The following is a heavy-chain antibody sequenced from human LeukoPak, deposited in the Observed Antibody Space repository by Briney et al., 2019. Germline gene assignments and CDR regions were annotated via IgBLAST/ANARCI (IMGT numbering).Heavy chain of an antibody. CDR2: IIPIFGTG. D-gene: IGHD3-3*01. CDR1: GGTFANYA. J-gene: IGHJ4*02. V-gene: IGHV1-69*13. CDR3: AKGHDDFRQFDY. Sequence: SVKVSCTASGGTFANYAISWVRTPPGKEVEWMGEIIPIFGTGDSAQKFQGRLTITADESTRTTYMELSSLRSEDTAVYYCAKGHDDFRQFDYWGQGTLVTVSS.